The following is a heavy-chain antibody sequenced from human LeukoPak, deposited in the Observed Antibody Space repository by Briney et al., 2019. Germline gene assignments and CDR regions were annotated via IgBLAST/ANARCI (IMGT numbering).Heavy chain of an antibody. CDR3: ARVVGLTGYSSNWYSGYYYYMDV. J-gene: IGHJ6*03. Sequence: SVKVSCKTSGGTFSSYAITWVRQTPGQGLEWMGGIIPIFGTTNYAQKFQDRVTITADKSTSTAYMKLSSLRSEDTAVYYCARVVGLTGYSSNWYSGYYYYMDVWGKGTTVTISS. CDR1: GGTFSSYA. D-gene: IGHD6-13*01. V-gene: IGHV1-69*06. CDR2: IIPIFGTT.